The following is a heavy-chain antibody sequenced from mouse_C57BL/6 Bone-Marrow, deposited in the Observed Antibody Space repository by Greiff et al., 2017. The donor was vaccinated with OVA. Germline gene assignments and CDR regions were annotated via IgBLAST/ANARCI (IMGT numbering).Heavy chain of an antibody. CDR1: GFTFSSYG. J-gene: IGHJ2*01. V-gene: IGHV5-6*01. D-gene: IGHD1-1*01. Sequence: EVMLVESGGDLVKPGGSLKLSCAASGFTFSSYGMSWVRQTPDKRLEWVATISSGGSYTYYPDSVKGRFTISRDNAKNTLYLQMSSLKSEDTAMYYCARESTVVAQFDYWGQGTTLTVSS. CDR3: ARESTVVAQFDY. CDR2: ISSGGSYT.